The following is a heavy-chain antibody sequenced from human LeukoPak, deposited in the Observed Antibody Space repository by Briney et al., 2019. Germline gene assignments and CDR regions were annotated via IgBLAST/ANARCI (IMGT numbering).Heavy chain of an antibody. CDR3: ARDRAPGQRQLVPDAFDI. V-gene: IGHV3-21*01. J-gene: IGHJ3*02. D-gene: IGHD6-13*01. Sequence: PGGSLRLSCAASGFTFSSYSMNWVRQAPGKGLEWVSSISSSSSYIYYADSVKGRFTISRDNAKNSLYLQMNSLRAEDTAVYYCARDRAPGQRQLVPDAFDIWGQGTMVTVSS. CDR1: GFTFSSYS. CDR2: ISSSSSYI.